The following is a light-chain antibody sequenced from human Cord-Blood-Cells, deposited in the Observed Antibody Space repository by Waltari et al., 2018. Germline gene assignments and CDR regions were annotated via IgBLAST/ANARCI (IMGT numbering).Light chain of an antibody. J-gene: IGLJ3*02. Sequence: QSVLTQPPSASGTPGQRVTISCSGSSSNIGSNTVNWYQQPPGPAPKHPIYINNQPPAGVPDRVSGAESGTSASLAISGLQSEDEADYYCAAWDDSLNGWVFGGGTKLTVL. CDR1: SSNIGSNT. V-gene: IGLV1-44*01. CDR2: INN. CDR3: AAWDDSLNGWV.